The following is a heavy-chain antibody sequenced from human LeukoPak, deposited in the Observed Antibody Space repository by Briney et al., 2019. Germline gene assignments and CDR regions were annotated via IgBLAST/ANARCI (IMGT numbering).Heavy chain of an antibody. J-gene: IGHJ5*02. Sequence: PSETLSLTCTVSGGSISSSSYYWGWIRQPPGKGLEWIGSIYYSGSTYYNPSLKSRVTISVDTSKNQFSLKLSSVTAADTAVYYCARRGDYDFWSGYPEDPFDPWGQGTLVTVSS. CDR3: ARRGDYDFWSGYPEDPFDP. CDR2: IYYSGST. CDR1: GGSISSSSYY. D-gene: IGHD3-3*01. V-gene: IGHV4-39*01.